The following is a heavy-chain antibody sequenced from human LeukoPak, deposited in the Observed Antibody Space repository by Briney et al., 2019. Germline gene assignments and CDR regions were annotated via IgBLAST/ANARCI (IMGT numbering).Heavy chain of an antibody. CDR1: GFTFTGCS. V-gene: IGHV3-23*01. D-gene: IGHD5-18*01. J-gene: IGHJ4*02. CDR3: TTWTQAHFDY. Sequence: PGGSLRLSCLGSGFTFTGCSLDWVRQAPGQGLEWVSTISGIGATHYADSVQGRFTISRDDSKNTLFLQMDTLRAEDAAVYFCTTWTQAHFDYWGQGVLVTVSS. CDR2: ISGIGAT.